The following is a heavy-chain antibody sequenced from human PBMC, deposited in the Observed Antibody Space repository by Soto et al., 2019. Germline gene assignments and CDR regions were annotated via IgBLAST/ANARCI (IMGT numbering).Heavy chain of an antibody. Sequence: QVQLVESGGGVVQPGRSLRLTCAAPGFTFSTYGMHWVRQAPGKGLEWVAIISYDGSNKYYADSVKGRFIISRDNPKNTLYLQMNSLRAEDTAVYYCAKGIYHYDSSGFDYWGQGTLVTVSS. J-gene: IGHJ4*02. CDR2: ISYDGSNK. CDR1: GFTFSTYG. D-gene: IGHD3-22*01. V-gene: IGHV3-30*18. CDR3: AKGIYHYDSSGFDY.